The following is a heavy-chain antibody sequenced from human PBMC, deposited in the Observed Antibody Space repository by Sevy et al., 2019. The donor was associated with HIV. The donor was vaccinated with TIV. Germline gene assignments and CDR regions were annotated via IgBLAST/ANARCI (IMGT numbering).Heavy chain of an antibody. CDR3: ARKGSSRYDGFGVVIIPHYYYYGMDV. J-gene: IGHJ6*02. CDR2: ISYDGSNK. V-gene: IGHV3-30*04. D-gene: IGHD3-3*01. CDR1: GFTFSSYA. Sequence: GGSLRLSCAASGFTFSSYAMHWVRQAPGKGLEWVAVISYDGSNKYYADSVKGRFTISRDNSRNTLYLQMNSLRAEDTAVYYCARKGSSRYDGFGVVIIPHYYYYGMDVWGQGTTVTVSS.